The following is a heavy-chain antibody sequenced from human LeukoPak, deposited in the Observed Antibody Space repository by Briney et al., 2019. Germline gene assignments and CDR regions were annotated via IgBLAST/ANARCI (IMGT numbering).Heavy chain of an antibody. CDR3: ARDELGYCTTTSCQLAYF. D-gene: IGHD2-2*01. CDR1: GGSTSGYY. CDR2: IYYSGNT. V-gene: IGHV4-59*01. J-gene: IGHJ4*02. Sequence: PSETLSLTCTVSGGSTSGYYWSWIRQPPGKGLECIGSIYYSGNTNYNPSLKSRVTISVDTSKNQFSLKLTSVTAADTAVYYCARDELGYCTTTSCQLAYFWGQGTLVTVSS.